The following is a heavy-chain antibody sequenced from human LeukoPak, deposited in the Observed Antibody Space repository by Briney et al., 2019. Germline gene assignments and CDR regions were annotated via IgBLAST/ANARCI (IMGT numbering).Heavy chain of an antibody. Sequence: ASVKVSCKASGYTFTGYYMHWVRQAPGQGLEWMGWINPNSGGTSYAQKFQGRVTMTRDTSISTAYMELSRLRSDDTAVYYCARYPLGYCSGGSCYYYGMDVWGQGTTVTVSS. V-gene: IGHV1-2*02. J-gene: IGHJ6*02. D-gene: IGHD2-15*01. CDR2: INPNSGGT. CDR3: ARYPLGYCSGGSCYYYGMDV. CDR1: GYTFTGYY.